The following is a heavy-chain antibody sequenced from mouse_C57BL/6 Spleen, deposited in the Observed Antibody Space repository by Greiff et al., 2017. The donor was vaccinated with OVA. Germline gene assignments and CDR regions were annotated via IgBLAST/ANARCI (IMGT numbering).Heavy chain of an antibody. CDR2: INYDGSST. D-gene: IGHD2-14*01. J-gene: IGHJ2*01. CDR1: GFTFSDYY. V-gene: IGHV5-16*01. Sequence: EVQLVESEGGLVQPGSSMKLSCTASGFTFSDYYMAWVRQVPEKGLEWVANINYDGSSTYYLDSLKSRFIISRENAKNILYLQMSSLKSEDTATYYCAREGICTNFDYWGQGTTLTVSS. CDR3: AREGICTNFDY.